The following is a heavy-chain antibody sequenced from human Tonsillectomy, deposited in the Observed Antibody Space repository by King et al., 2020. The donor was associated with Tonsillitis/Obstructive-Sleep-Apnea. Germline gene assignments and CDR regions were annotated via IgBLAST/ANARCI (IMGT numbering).Heavy chain of an antibody. D-gene: IGHD3-3*01. CDR3: AKDPHPTYYDFWSGYKYGMDV. CDR2: ISDTGGGT. CDR1: GFTFSSYV. Sequence: VQLVESGGGLVQPGGSLRLSCGASGFTFSSYVMSWVRQAPGKGLEWVSGISDTGGGTYYADPVKGRFTISRDNSKNTLYLQMNSLRAEDTAAYYFAKDPHPTYYDFWSGYKYGMDVWGQGTTVTVSS. V-gene: IGHV3-23*04. J-gene: IGHJ6*02.